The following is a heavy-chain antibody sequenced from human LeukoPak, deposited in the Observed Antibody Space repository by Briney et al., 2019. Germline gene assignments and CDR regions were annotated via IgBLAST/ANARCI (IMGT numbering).Heavy chain of an antibody. CDR2: IYYSGST. Sequence: AETLSLTCTVSGGSISSYYWSWIRQPPGKGLEWIGYIYYSGSTNYNPSLKSRVTISVDTSKNQFSLKLSSVTAADTAVYYCARLTGYSSESWFDPWGQGTLVTVSS. D-gene: IGHD3-9*01. CDR1: GGSISSYY. J-gene: IGHJ5*02. CDR3: ARLTGYSSESWFDP. V-gene: IGHV4-59*01.